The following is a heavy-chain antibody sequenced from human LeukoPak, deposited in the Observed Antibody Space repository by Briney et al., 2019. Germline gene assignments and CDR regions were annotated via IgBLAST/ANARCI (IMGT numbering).Heavy chain of an antibody. CDR2: ISSSSSYI. D-gene: IGHD1-14*01. Sequence: GSLRLSCAASGFTFSSYCMNWVRQAPGKGLEWVSSISSSSSYIYYADSVKGRFTISRDNAKNSLYLQMNSLRAEDTAVYYCARPRSGTYWYFDLWGRGTLVTVSS. CDR1: GFTFSSYC. V-gene: IGHV3-21*01. J-gene: IGHJ2*01. CDR3: ARPRSGTYWYFDL.